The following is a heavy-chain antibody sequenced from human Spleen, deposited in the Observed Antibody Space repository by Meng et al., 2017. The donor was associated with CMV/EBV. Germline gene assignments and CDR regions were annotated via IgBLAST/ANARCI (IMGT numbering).Heavy chain of an antibody. D-gene: IGHD1-26*01. CDR2: INPNSGGT. CDR3: AREHGVTKVYFDL. V-gene: IGHV1-2*02. CDR1: GYTFTGYY. J-gene: IGHJ2*01. Sequence: CKASGYTFTGYYIHWVRQAPGQGLEWMGWINPNSGGTNYAQKFQGRVSMTRDTSISTAYMELSRLRSDDTAVYCCAREHGVTKVYFDLWGRGTLVTVSS.